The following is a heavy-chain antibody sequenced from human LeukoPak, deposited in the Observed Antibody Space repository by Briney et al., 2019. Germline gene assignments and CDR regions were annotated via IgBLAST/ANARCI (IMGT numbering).Heavy chain of an antibody. CDR2: ISATGGTI. J-gene: IGHJ6*03. V-gene: IGHV3-48*03. Sequence: GGSLRLSCAASGFTFSSNGMNWVRQAPGKGLEWVSYISATGGTIYYADSVKGRFTISRDNAKNSLYPRMNSLRAEDTAVYYCAREGCFGSRCYSSTPSWYYYYMDVWGKGTTVTVSS. CDR1: GFTFSSNG. CDR3: AREGCFGSRCYSSTPSWYYYYMDV. D-gene: IGHD2-21*02.